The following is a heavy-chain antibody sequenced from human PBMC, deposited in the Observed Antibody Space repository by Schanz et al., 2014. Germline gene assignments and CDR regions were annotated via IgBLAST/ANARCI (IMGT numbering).Heavy chain of an antibody. Sequence: QVQLVQSGAEVKKPGASVKVSCKASGGTFSTYPINWLRQAPGQGLEWMGRIIPIHGIVNYAQRFQDRVRITADKSTSTAYMDLSSLRPEDTAVYYCARGYGDSPTDFWGQGTLVTVSS. D-gene: IGHD4-17*01. CDR1: GGTFSTYP. J-gene: IGHJ4*02. V-gene: IGHV1-69*04. CDR2: IIPIHGIV. CDR3: ARGYGDSPTDF.